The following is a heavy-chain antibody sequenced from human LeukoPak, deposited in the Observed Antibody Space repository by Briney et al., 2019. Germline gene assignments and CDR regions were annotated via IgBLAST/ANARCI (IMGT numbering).Heavy chain of an antibody. CDR3: SKDPDYGDYRNSFDN. CDR1: GFTFSSYA. Sequence: PGGSLRLSCAASGFTFSSYAMSWVRQAPGKGLEWVSAISGSGGSTYYADSVKGRFTISRDNSKNTLYLQMNSLRAEDTAVYYCSKDPDYGDYRNSFDNRGQRTMVTVSS. CDR2: ISGSGGST. J-gene: IGHJ3*02. D-gene: IGHD4-17*01. V-gene: IGHV3-23*01.